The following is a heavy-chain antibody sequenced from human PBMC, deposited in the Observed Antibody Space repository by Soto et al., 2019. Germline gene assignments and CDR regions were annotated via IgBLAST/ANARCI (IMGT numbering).Heavy chain of an antibody. CDR3: ARTPGQEVAASFEYYYFSGMDV. J-gene: IGHJ6*02. D-gene: IGHD2-15*01. V-gene: IGHV5-51*01. CDR1: GYSFTSYW. CDR2: IHPGDSDT. Sequence: GESLKISCEASGYSFTSYWIGWVRQMPGKGLEWMGIIHPGDSDTKYSPSFQGQVTISVDKSITTAYLQWSSLKASDTAMYYCARTPGQEVAASFEYYYFSGMDVWGQGTTVTVSS.